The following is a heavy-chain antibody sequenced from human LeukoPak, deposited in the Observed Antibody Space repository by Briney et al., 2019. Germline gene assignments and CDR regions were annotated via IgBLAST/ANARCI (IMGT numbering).Heavy chain of an antibody. CDR1: GFSFSTYN. D-gene: IGHD1-26*01. Sequence: GGSLRLSCAASGFSFSTYNMNWVRQAPGQRLEWVSSITSGSSYIYYADSVKGRFTISRDNAKGSLYLQMDSLRAEDTAVYYCARDPYSGNYGAYYYYYMDVWGKGTTVTISS. J-gene: IGHJ6*03. CDR3: ARDPYSGNYGAYYYYYMDV. V-gene: IGHV3-21*01. CDR2: ITSGSSYI.